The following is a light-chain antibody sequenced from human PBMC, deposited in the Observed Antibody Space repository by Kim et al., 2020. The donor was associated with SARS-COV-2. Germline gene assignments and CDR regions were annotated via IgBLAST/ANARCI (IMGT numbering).Light chain of an antibody. J-gene: IGLJ2*01. Sequence: SSELTQDHAVSVALGQTVRITCQGDSLRSYYASWYQQKPGQAPVLVIYGKNNRPSGIPDRSSGSSSGNTASLTTTGAQAEYEADYYCNSRDSSGNHLLFG. CDR3: NSRDSSGNHLL. V-gene: IGLV3-19*01. CDR1: SLRSYY. CDR2: GKN.